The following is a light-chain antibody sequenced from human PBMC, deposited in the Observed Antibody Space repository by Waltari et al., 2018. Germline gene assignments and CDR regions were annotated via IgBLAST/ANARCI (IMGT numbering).Light chain of an antibody. CDR3: QVWDSSTDHVV. CDR1: KIGVKS. J-gene: IGLJ2*01. CDR2: DDS. Sequence: SSVLTQPPSVSLAPGKTARITCGGNKIGVKSVQWYQQRPGQAPVVVIYDDSDRPSGIPGRVSGSNSGNTATLTISGVEAGDEADYYCQVWDSSTDHVVFGGGTKLTVL. V-gene: IGLV3-21*01.